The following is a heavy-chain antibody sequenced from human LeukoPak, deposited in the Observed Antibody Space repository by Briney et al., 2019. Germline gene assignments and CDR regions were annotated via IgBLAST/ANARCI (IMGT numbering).Heavy chain of an antibody. Sequence: SETLSLTCTVSGGSISSYYWSWIRQPPGKGLEWIGYIYYSGSTNYNPSLKSRVTISVDTSMNQISLKLSSVTAAATAVYYCASISGWLDYWGQGTLVTVSS. CDR2: IYYSGST. CDR3: ASISGWLDY. J-gene: IGHJ4*02. CDR1: GGSISSYY. V-gene: IGHV4-59*01. D-gene: IGHD6-19*01.